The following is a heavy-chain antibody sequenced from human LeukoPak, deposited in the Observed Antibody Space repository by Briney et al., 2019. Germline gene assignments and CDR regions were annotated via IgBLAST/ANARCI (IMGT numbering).Heavy chain of an antibody. CDR2: INPNSGGT. CDR1: GYIFTGYY. V-gene: IGHV1-2*02. CDR3: ARVGELLRTGAFDI. J-gene: IGHJ3*02. Sequence: ASVKVSCKASGYIFTGYYMHWVRQAPGQGLEWMGWINPNSGGTNYAQKFQGRVTMTRDTSISTAYMELSRLRSDDTAVYYCARVGELLRTGAFDIWGQGTMVTVSS. D-gene: IGHD1-26*01.